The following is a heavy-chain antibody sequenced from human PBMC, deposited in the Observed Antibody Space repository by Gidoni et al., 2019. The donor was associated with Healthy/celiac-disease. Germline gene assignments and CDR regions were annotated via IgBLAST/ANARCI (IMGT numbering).Heavy chain of an antibody. V-gene: IGHV4-34*01. CDR1: GGSFSGYY. CDR3: ARGRSTVTTGGDFDY. CDR2: INHSGST. Sequence: QVQLQQWGAGLLKPSETLSLTCAVYGGSFSGYYWSWIRQPPGKGLEWIGEINHSGSTNYNPSLKSRVTISVDTSKNQFSLKLSSVTAADTAVYYCARGRSTVTTGGDFDYWGQGTLVTVSS. D-gene: IGHD4-17*01. J-gene: IGHJ4*02.